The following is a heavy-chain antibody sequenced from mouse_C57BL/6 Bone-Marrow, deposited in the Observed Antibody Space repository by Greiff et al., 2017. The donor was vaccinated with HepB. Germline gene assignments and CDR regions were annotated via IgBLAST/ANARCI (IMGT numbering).Heavy chain of an antibody. J-gene: IGHJ2*01. D-gene: IGHD1-1*01. Sequence: DVHLVESGGGLVKPGGSLKLSCAASGFTFSDYGMHWVRQAPEKGLEWVAYISSGSSTIYYADTVKGRFTISRDNAKNTLFLQMTSLRSEDTAMYYCARPYSYYFDDWGQGTTLTVSS. V-gene: IGHV5-17*01. CDR2: ISSGSSTI. CDR3: ARPYSYYFDD. CDR1: GFTFSDYG.